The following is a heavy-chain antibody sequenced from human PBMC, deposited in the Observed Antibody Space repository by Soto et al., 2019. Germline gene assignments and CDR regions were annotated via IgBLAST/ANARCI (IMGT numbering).Heavy chain of an antibody. CDR3: ARDRGAAVFFDWFGP. CDR2: IYYSGST. V-gene: IGHV4-59*01. J-gene: IGHJ5*02. Sequence: WETLSLTCTVSGGSISSYYWSWIRQPPGKGLEWIGYIYYSGSTNYNPSLKSRVTISVDTSKNQFSLKLSSVTAADTAVYYCARDRGAAVFFDWFGPWGQGTLVTVSS. CDR1: GGSISSYY. D-gene: IGHD1-26*01.